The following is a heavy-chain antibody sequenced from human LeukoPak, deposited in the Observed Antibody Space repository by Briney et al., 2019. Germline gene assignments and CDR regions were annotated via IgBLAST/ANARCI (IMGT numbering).Heavy chain of an antibody. CDR2: ITGSSDYI. CDR3: ARGPNSNWSGLDF. CDR1: GFTFSRYS. J-gene: IGHJ4*02. D-gene: IGHD6-6*01. Sequence: GGSLRLSCAASGFTFSRYSVNWVRQAPGKGLEWVSCITGSSDYIFYADSVRGRFTISRDNAKNSLFLQMNSLRAEDTAVYYCARGPNSNWSGLDFWGQGTLLTVSS. V-gene: IGHV3-21*01.